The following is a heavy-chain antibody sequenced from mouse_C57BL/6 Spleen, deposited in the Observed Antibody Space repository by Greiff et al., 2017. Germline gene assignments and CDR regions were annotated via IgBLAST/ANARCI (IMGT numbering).Heavy chain of an antibody. CDR3: AREDYGNPYYFDY. V-gene: IGHV1-80*01. CDR2: IYPGDGDT. Sequence: QVQLKQSGAELVKPGASVKISCKASGYAFSSYWMNWVKQRPGKGLEWIGQIYPGDGDTNYNGKFKGKATLTADKSSSTAYMQLSSLTSEDSAVYFCAREDYGNPYYFDYWGQGTTLTVSS. CDR1: GYAFSSYW. J-gene: IGHJ2*01. D-gene: IGHD2-1*01.